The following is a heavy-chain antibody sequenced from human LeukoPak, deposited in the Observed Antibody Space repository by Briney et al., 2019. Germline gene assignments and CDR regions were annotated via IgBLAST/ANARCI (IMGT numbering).Heavy chain of an antibody. CDR3: ARETSQKGAHYMDV. CDR2: IYYSGST. D-gene: IGHD3-16*01. Sequence: PSETLSLTCTVSGGSISSYYWSWIRQTLGKGLEWIGYIYYSGSTYYNPSLKSRVTISVDTSKNQFSLKLSSVTAADTAVYYCARETSQKGAHYMDVWGKGTTVTISS. J-gene: IGHJ6*03. CDR1: GGSISSYY. V-gene: IGHV4-59*01.